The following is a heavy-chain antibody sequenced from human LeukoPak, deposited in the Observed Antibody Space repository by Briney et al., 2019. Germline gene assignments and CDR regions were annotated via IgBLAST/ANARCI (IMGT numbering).Heavy chain of an antibody. J-gene: IGHJ6*03. D-gene: IGHD2-2*01. Sequence: GGSLRFSCADSRFTFSSYTMNWVRQAPGKGLEWVSGISANAVSTYYADSVKGRFTISRDNSKNTLYLHMDRLGTEDTAVYYCASMPSTEIYYFYYMDVWGKGTTVTVSS. CDR3: ASMPSTEIYYFYYMDV. CDR2: ISANAVST. V-gene: IGHV3-23*01. CDR1: RFTFSSYT.